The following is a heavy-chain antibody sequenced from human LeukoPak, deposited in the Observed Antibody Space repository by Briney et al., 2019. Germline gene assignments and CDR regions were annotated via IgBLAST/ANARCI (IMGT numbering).Heavy chain of an antibody. Sequence: GGSLRLSCAASGFTFSSYAMSWARHAPGKGLEWVSAISGSGGSTYYPDSVKGRFTISRDNSKTTLYLQMNSLRAEDTAVYYCATGGYGFYWGRGTLVTVSS. CDR2: ISGSGGST. CDR3: ATGGYGFY. V-gene: IGHV3-23*01. CDR1: GFTFSSYA. J-gene: IGHJ4*02. D-gene: IGHD5-12*01.